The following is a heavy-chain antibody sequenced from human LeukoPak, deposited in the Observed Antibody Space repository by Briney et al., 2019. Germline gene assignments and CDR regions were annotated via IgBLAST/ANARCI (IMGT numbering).Heavy chain of an antibody. CDR2: IYSGGST. Sequence: GGSLRLSCAASGFTVISNYMSWVRQAPGKGLEWGSVIYSGGSTYYADSVKGRFTISRDNSKNTLYLQMNSLRAEDTAVYYCARGGVDYYDSSGYYYFDYWGQGTLVTVSS. V-gene: IGHV3-53*01. D-gene: IGHD3-22*01. CDR3: ARGGVDYYDSSGYYYFDY. J-gene: IGHJ4*02. CDR1: GFTVISNY.